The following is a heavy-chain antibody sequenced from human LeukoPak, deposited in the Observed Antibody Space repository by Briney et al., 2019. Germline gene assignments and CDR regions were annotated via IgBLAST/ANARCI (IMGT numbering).Heavy chain of an antibody. V-gene: IGHV1-69*05. CDR2: IIPIFGTA. CDR3: ASLYDILGPGGGDY. Sequence: ASVKVSCKASGGTFSSYAISWARQAPGQGLEWMGRIIPIFGTANYAQKFQGRVTITTDESTSTAYMELSSLRSEDTAVYYCASLYDILGPGGGDYWGQGTLVTVSS. D-gene: IGHD3-9*01. CDR1: GGTFSSYA. J-gene: IGHJ4*02.